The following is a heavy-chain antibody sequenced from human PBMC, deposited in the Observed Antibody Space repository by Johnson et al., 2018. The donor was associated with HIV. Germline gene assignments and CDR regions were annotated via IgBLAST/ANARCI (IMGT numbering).Heavy chain of an antibody. CDR1: GFTFSRYA. CDR2: ISGTGDNT. D-gene: IGHD4-17*01. J-gene: IGHJ3*02. CDR3: AKVDDYGDWGGAFDI. Sequence: VQLVESGGGLVQPGGSLRLSCRASGFTFSRYAMNWVRQAPGKGLEWVSSISGTGDNTYYADSVKGRFTISRENSKNTVYLQLNSLRVEDTAVYYCAKVDDYGDWGGAFDIWGQGTMVTVSS. V-gene: IGHV3-23*04.